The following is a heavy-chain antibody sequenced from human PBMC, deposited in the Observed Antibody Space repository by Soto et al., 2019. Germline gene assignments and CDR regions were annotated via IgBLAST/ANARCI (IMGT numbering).Heavy chain of an antibody. J-gene: IGHJ4*02. V-gene: IGHV3-48*02. CDR2: ITSSSSTI. D-gene: IGHD2-21*02. CDR3: ARGRVGTAYFDY. CDR1: GFTFTSNS. Sequence: GWSLRLSCAASGFTFTSNSLNWVRQAPWKGLEWISYITSSSSTIYYADSVQGRFTISRDNAKNSLYLQMNSLREEETAVYYCARGRVGTAYFDYWGQGALVTVSS.